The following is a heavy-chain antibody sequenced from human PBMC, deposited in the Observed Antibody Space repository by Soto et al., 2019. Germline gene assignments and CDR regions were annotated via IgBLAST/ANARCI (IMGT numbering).Heavy chain of an antibody. J-gene: IGHJ6*02. CDR1: GVSISSYY. CDR3: ARDSPIAAAGQQYYSYGMDV. D-gene: IGHD6-13*01. CDR2: IYYSGST. Sequence: SETLSLTCTVSGVSISSYYWNWIRQPPGKGLEWIGYIYYSGSTNYNPSLKSRVTISVDTSKNQFSLKLTSVTAADTAVYYCARDSPIAAAGQQYYSYGMDVWGQGTTVTVSS. V-gene: IGHV4-59*01.